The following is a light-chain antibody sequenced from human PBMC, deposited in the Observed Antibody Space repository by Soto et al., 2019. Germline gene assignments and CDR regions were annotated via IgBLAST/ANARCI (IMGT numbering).Light chain of an antibody. CDR3: QQYGSATFT. CDR1: QSVSSSY. J-gene: IGKJ4*01. V-gene: IGKV3-20*01. Sequence: EIVLTQSPGTLSLSPGERATLSCRASQSVSSSYLAWYKQKPGQAPRLLIYGASSRATGIPDRFSGSGSGTDFALTISRLEPEEFALYYCQQYGSATFTFGGWNKAEIK. CDR2: GAS.